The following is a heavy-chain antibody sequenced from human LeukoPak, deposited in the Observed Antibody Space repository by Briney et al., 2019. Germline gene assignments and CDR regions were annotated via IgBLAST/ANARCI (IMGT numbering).Heavy chain of an antibody. CDR2: IWYDGSNK. CDR3: ARAPIMITFGGVIDHFDY. CDR1: GFTFSSYG. Sequence: GGSLRLSCAASGFTFSSYGMHWVRQAPGKGLEWVAVIWYDGSNKYYADSVKGRFTISRDKSKNTLYLQMNSLRAEDTAVYYCARAPIMITFGGVIDHFDYWGQGTLVTVSS. D-gene: IGHD3-16*02. V-gene: IGHV3-33*08. J-gene: IGHJ4*02.